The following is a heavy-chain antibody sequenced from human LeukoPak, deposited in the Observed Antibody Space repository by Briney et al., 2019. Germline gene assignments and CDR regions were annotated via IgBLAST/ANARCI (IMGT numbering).Heavy chain of an antibody. Sequence: GGSLRLSCAESGFTFSNYGMQWVRQAPGKELEWLAVIWYDGSQKYYADSVKGRFTISREDSKNTLYLQMNSLRVEDTAMYYCARDYCSTTTCLDYWGQRTLVTVSS. V-gene: IGHV3-33*01. D-gene: IGHD2-2*01. J-gene: IGHJ4*02. CDR1: GFTFSNYG. CDR3: ARDYCSTTTCLDY. CDR2: IWYDGSQK.